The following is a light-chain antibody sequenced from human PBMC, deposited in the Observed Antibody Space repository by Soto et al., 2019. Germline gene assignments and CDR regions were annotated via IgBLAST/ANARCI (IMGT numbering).Light chain of an antibody. J-gene: IGKJ4*01. CDR1: QSVLYSANNENY. CDR3: QQYGSSPLT. Sequence: DIVMTQSPASLAVSLGERATINCKSSQSVLYSANNENYVAWYQQKPGQPPRLLIYWAATRESGVPDRFSGSGSRTDFTLTISRLEPEDFAVYYCQQYGSSPLTFGGGTKVDIK. V-gene: IGKV4-1*01. CDR2: WAA.